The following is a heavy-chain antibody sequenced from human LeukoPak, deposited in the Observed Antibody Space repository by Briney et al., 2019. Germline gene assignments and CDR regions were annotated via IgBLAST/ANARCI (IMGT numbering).Heavy chain of an antibody. CDR2: FDPEDGET. V-gene: IGHV1-24*01. D-gene: IGHD3-3*01. CDR3: ATYPRITIFGVVTIFDY. J-gene: IGHJ4*02. Sequence: GASVKVSCKVSVYTLTELSRHWVRQAPGKGLGWMGGFDPEDGETIYAQKFQGRVTMTEDTSTDTAYMELSSLRSEDTAVYYCATYPRITIFGVVTIFDYWGQGTLVTVSS. CDR1: VYTLTELS.